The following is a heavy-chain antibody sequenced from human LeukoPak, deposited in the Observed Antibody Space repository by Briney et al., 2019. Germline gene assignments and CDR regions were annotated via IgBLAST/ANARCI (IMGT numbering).Heavy chain of an antibody. CDR3: ARLNPTSTYYYYYYYMDV. CDR2: NSYSGST. J-gene: IGHJ6*03. V-gene: IGHV4-59*01. D-gene: IGHD2-2*01. CDR1: VGSLSIFY. Sequence: SQSLSLTSTVSVGSLSIFYSSWIPHPPGRGLEWVGDNSYSGSTKYNPSLKSRVTISVDTSKNQFSLKLSSVTAADTAVYYCARLNPTSTYYYYYYYMDVWGKGTTVTVSS.